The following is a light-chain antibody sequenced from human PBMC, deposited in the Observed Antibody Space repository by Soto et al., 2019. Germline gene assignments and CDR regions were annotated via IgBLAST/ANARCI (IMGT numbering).Light chain of an antibody. CDR1: SSDVGSHNL. Sequence: QSALTQPASVSGSPGQSITISCTGTSSDVGSHNLVSWYQQHPGKAPKLMIYEGSKRPSGVSNRFSGSKSGNTASLTISGLQAEDEADYYCCSYAGSNTWVFGGGTKLTVL. CDR3: CSYAGSNTWV. J-gene: IGLJ3*02. V-gene: IGLV2-23*01. CDR2: EGS.